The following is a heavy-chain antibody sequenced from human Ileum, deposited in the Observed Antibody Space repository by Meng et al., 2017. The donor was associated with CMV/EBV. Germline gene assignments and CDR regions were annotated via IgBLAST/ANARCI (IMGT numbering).Heavy chain of an antibody. CDR1: RGSISSSDYY. CDR2: IHSGGGT. Sequence: QAELQEAGPGLVKPSETLSLTCTVVRGSISSSDYYWGWVRQPPGKGLEWIASIHSGGGTYYNPSLKSRVTISVDTSENQFSLRLTSVTAADTAVYYCARDYGSGSYRHYFDYWGQGTLVTVSS. V-gene: IGHV4-39*07. CDR3: ARDYGSGSYRHYFDY. J-gene: IGHJ4*02. D-gene: IGHD3-10*01.